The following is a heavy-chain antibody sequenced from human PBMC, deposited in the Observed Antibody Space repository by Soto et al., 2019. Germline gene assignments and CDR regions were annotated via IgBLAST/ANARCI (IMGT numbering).Heavy chain of an antibody. Sequence: QVQLVQSGAEVKKPGSSVKVSCKASGGTFNTFAISWVRQAPGQGLEWMGGIIPIFGPANYAETFQGRVTLTADKSTSTAYLELTSLRSEDTALYYCARAAKRYFDSWGQGTLVTVSS. CDR2: IIPIFGPA. J-gene: IGHJ4*02. CDR1: GGTFNTFA. V-gene: IGHV1-69*06. CDR3: ARAAKRYFDS.